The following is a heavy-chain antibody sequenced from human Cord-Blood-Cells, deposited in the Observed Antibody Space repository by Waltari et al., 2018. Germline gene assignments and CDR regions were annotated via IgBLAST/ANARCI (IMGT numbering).Heavy chain of an antibody. CDR2: IRSKANSYAT. V-gene: IGHV3-73*02. D-gene: IGHD3-16*01. CDR3: TRPKTGGADY. Sequence: EVQLVESGGGLVQPGGSLKLSCAASGFTFSGSAMHWVRQASGKGLEWVGRIRSKANSYATAYAASVKGRFTISRDDSKNTAYLQMNSLKTEDTAVYYCTRPKTGGADYWGQGTLVTVSS. CDR1: GFTFSGSA. J-gene: IGHJ4*02.